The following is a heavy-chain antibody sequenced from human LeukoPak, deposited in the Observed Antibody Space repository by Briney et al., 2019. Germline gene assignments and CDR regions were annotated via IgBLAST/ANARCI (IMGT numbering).Heavy chain of an antibody. CDR2: IYYSGST. D-gene: IGHD4-23*01. Sequence: PSDTQSLTRTVSGGSISSSSYYSGWLRQPPGKGLEWNGSIYYSGSTYYNPSLKSRVTISVDTSKNQFSLKLSSVTAADTAVYYCARRGTVVTGNAFDIWGQGTMVTVSS. CDR3: ARRGTVVTGNAFDI. J-gene: IGHJ3*02. CDR1: GGSISSSSYY. V-gene: IGHV4-39*07.